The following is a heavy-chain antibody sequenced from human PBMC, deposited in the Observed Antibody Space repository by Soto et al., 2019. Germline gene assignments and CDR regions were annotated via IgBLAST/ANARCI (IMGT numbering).Heavy chain of an antibody. V-gene: IGHV1-24*01. D-gene: IGHD6-19*01. J-gene: IGHJ4*02. Sequence: ASVKVSCKVSGYTLTELSMHWVRQAPGKGLEWMGGFDPEDGETIYAQKFQGRVTMTEDTSTDTAYMELSSLRSEDTAVYYCANQGIAVAGTPFDYWGQGTLVTVSS. CDR3: ANQGIAVAGTPFDY. CDR2: FDPEDGET. CDR1: GYTLTELS.